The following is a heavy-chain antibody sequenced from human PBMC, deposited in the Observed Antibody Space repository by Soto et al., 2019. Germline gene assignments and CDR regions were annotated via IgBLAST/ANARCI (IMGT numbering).Heavy chain of an antibody. V-gene: IGHV4-34*01. D-gene: IGHD6-19*01. J-gene: IGHJ4*02. CDR2: VNHSGEA. CDR3: ARGLAYDRPITVAEPFDS. CDR1: GGSFRNYY. Sequence: SETLSLTCGVYGGSFRNYYWIWVRQPPGKGLEWIGEVNHSGEATYNPSLQSRVIISVDSSKNHVSLKLSSVTAADSATYFCARGLAYDRPITVAEPFDSWGQGTLVTVSS.